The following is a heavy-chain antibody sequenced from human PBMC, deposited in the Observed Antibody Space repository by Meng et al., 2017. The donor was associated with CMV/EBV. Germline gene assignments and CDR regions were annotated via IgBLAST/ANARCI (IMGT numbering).Heavy chain of an antibody. D-gene: IGHD6-13*01. J-gene: IGHJ6*02. V-gene: IGHV1-18*01. CDR1: GYTFTSYG. Sequence: ASVKVSCKASGYTFTSYGISWVRQAPGQGLEWMGWISAYNGNTNYAQKLQGRVTMTTDTSTSTAYMELRSLRSDDTAVYYCARDALYSSSWYYYYYGMDLWGQGTTVTVSS. CDR2: ISAYNGNT. CDR3: ARDALYSSSWYYYYYGMDL.